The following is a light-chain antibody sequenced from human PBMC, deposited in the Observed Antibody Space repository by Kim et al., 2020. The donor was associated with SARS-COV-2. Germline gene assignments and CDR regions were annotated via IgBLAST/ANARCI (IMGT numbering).Light chain of an antibody. V-gene: IGKV3-11*01. Sequence: WSPGERVTLSCTASQTVSTSLAWFQQKSGQAPRLLIYDASNRATGIPARFSGSGSGTDFTLTISRLEPEDFAVYYCQQGDNWPITFGQGTRLEIK. CDR1: QTVSTS. CDR3: QQGDNWPIT. CDR2: DAS. J-gene: IGKJ5*01.